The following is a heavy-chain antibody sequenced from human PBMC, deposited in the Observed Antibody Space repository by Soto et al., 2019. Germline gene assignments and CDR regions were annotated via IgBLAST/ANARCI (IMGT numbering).Heavy chain of an antibody. D-gene: IGHD3-22*01. Sequence: SETLSLTCTVSGGSISSYYWSWIRQPPGKGLEWIGYIYYSGSTNYNPSLKSRVTISVDTSKNQFSLKLSSVTAADTAVYYCAGTDRYYYDSSGYLVFDYWGQGTRVTVSP. V-gene: IGHV4-59*01. CDR3: AGTDRYYYDSSGYLVFDY. CDR2: IYYSGST. CDR1: GGSISSYY. J-gene: IGHJ4*02.